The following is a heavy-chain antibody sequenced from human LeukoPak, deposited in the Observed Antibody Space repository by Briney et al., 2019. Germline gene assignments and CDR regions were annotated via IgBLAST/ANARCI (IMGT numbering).Heavy chain of an antibody. CDR2: IKEHGSEK. CDR3: ARLPLTERRHFEY. D-gene: IGHD5-24*01. Sequence: PGGSLRLSCAASGFDFSDYWMSWVRQAPGKALEWVANIKEHGSEKYYLESVKGRFTISRDNARNSLYLQMNSLRAEDTAVYYCARLPLTERRHFEYWGQGTLVTVSS. CDR1: GFDFSDYW. V-gene: IGHV3-7*05. J-gene: IGHJ4*02.